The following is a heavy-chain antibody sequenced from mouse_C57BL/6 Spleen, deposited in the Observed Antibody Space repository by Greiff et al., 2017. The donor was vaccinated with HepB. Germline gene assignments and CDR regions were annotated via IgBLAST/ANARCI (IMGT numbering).Heavy chain of an antibody. CDR2: ISYSGST. V-gene: IGHV3-8*01. CDR1: GYSITSVY. J-gene: IGHJ1*03. D-gene: IGHD5-1*01. CDR3: ARYRPTLRYFDV. Sequence: EVQLVDSGPGLAKPSQTLSLTCSVPGYSITSVYWNWIRKFPGNKLDYMGYISYSGSTYYNPSLKSRISITRDTSKNQYYLQLNSVTTEDTATYYCARYRPTLRYFDVWGTGTTVTVSS.